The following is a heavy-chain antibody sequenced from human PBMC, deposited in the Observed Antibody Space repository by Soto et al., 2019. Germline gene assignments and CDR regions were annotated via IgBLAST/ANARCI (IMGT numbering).Heavy chain of an antibody. J-gene: IGHJ4*02. CDR3: ARAVGYSGYDRFDY. Sequence: PSETLSLTCTVSGGSISSGGYYWSWIRQHPGKGLEWIGYIYYSGSTYYNPSLKSRVTISVDTSKNQFSLKLSSVTAADTAVYYCARAVGYSGYDRFDYWGQGTLVTSPQ. CDR2: IYYSGST. D-gene: IGHD5-12*01. V-gene: IGHV4-31*03. CDR1: GGSISSGGYY.